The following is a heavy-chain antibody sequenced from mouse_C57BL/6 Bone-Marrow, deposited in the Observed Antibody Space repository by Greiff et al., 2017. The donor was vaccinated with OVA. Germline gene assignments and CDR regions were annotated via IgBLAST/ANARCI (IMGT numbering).Heavy chain of an antibody. J-gene: IGHJ3*01. D-gene: IGHD1-1*01. CDR2: IDPSDSYT. CDR3: ARLRYYGSSYHFAY. Sequence: VQLQQPGAELVKPGASVKLSCKASGYTFTSYWMQWVKQRPGQGLEWIGEIDPSDSYTNYNQKFKGKATLTVDTSSSTAYMQLSSLTSEDSAVYYCARLRYYGSSYHFAYWGQGTLVTVSA. V-gene: IGHV1-50*01. CDR1: GYTFTSYW.